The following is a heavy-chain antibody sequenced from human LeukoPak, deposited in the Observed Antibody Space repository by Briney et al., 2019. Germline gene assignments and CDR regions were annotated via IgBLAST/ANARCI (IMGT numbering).Heavy chain of an antibody. CDR1: GFTFTDYY. J-gene: IGHJ1*01. V-gene: IGHV1-2*02. CDR3: ARALRIAAAGAVQH. D-gene: IGHD6-13*01. CDR2: VNAKSGGT. Sequence: ASVKVSCKASGFTFTDYYIHWVRQAPGQGLEWMGWVNAKSGGTNYAQKFQGRVTMTRDTSISTAYMELSRLRSDDTAVYYCARALRIAAAGAVQHWGQGTLVTVSS.